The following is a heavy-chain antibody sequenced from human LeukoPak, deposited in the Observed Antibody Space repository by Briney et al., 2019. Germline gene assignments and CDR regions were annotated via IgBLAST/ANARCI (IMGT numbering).Heavy chain of an antibody. V-gene: IGHV1-58*02. CDR1: GFTFTSSA. D-gene: IGHD3-22*01. CDR2: IVVGSGNT. CDR3: AAVHTYYYDSSGYLSDY. J-gene: IGHJ4*02. Sequence: SVKVSCKASGFTFTSSAMQWVRQARGQRLEWIGWIVVGSGNTNYAKKFQERVTITRDMSTSTAYMELSSLRAEDTAVYYCAAVHTYYYDSSGYLSDYWGQGTLVTVSS.